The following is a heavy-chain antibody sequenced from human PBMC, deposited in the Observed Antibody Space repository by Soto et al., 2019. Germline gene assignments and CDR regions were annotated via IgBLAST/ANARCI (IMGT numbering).Heavy chain of an antibody. Sequence: GGSLRLSCAASGFTFGGYGVHWVRQAPGKGLEWVSSISSSSSYIYYADSVKGRFTISRDNAKNSLYLQMNSLRAEDTAVYYCARDRLHAFDIWGQGTMVTVSS. CDR1: GFTFGGYG. CDR3: ARDRLHAFDI. CDR2: ISSSSSYI. J-gene: IGHJ3*02. V-gene: IGHV3-21*01.